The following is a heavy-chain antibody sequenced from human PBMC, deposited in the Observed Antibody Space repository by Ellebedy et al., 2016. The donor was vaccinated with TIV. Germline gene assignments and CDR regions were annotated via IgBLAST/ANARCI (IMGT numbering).Heavy chain of an antibody. Sequence: ASVKVSCKASGYTFTSYYMYWVRQAPGQGLEWMGIINPSGGSSNYAQKFQGRVTMTRDTSTSTVYMELSSLRSEDTAVSYCARGNKYYYDSSGYYYTYWGQGTLVTVSS. CDR1: GYTFTSYY. D-gene: IGHD3-22*01. J-gene: IGHJ4*02. V-gene: IGHV1-46*01. CDR3: ARGNKYYYDSSGYYYTY. CDR2: INPSGGSS.